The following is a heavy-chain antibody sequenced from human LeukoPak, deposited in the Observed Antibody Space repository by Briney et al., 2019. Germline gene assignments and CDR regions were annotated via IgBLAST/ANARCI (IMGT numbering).Heavy chain of an antibody. CDR3: ARGSENNFDSSGPIGF. CDR2: MNPHSGTT. J-gene: IGHJ4*02. Sequence: ASVKVSCKTSGDRFTSYDLKWVRQTTGQGLEWMGWMNPHSGTTGYAQKFQGRLTLPRNTSISTAYLELSSLTSEDTAVYYCARGSENNFDSSGPIGFWGQGTLVTVSS. V-gene: IGHV1-8*01. CDR1: GDRFTSYD. D-gene: IGHD3-22*01.